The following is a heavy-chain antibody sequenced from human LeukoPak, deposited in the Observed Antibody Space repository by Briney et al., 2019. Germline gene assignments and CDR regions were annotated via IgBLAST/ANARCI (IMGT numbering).Heavy chain of an antibody. D-gene: IGHD2-2*01. CDR1: GFTFSNYA. J-gene: IGHJ4*02. V-gene: IGHV3-23*01. Sequence: GGSLRLSCAASGFTFSNYAMNWVRQAPGKGLEWVSAISGSGGSTYYADSVKGRFTISRDNSKNTLYLQMNSLRAEDTAVYYCAKSIVVVPAARFDYWGQGTLVTVSS. CDR3: AKSIVVVPAARFDY. CDR2: ISGSGGST.